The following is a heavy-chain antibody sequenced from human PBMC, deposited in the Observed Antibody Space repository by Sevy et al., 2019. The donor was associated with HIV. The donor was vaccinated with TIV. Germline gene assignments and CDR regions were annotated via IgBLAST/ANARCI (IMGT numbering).Heavy chain of an antibody. J-gene: IGHJ6*02. CDR2: ISSSSSSYI. Sequence: GGSLRLSCAASGFTFSSYSMNWVRQAPGKGLEWVSSISSSSSSYIYYADSVKGRFTISRDNAKNSLYLQMNSLGAEDTAVYYCARAVDTYYDFWSGYSYGMDVWGQGTTVTVSS. D-gene: IGHD3-3*01. CDR1: GFTFSSYS. CDR3: ARAVDTYYDFWSGYSYGMDV. V-gene: IGHV3-21*01.